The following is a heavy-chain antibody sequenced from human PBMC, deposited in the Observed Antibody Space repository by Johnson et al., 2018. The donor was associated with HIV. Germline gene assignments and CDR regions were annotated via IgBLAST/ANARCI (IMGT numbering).Heavy chain of an antibody. J-gene: IGHJ3*02. V-gene: IGHV3-23*04. CDR3: ARAGRQQLVLDAFDI. D-gene: IGHD6-13*01. CDR1: GFTFSSYA. Sequence: MLLVESGGGLVLPGGSLRLSCAASGFTFSSYAMNWVRQAPGKGLEWVSVISGSGGSTYYVDSVKGRFPISRDNSKNTLYLQMNSLRAEDTAVYYCARAGRQQLVLDAFDIWGQGTMVTVSS. CDR2: ISGSGGST.